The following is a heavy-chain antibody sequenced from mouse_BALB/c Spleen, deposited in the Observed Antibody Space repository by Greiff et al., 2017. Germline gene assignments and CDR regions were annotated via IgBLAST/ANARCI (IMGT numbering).Heavy chain of an antibody. Sequence: VQLQQSGAELVKPGASVKLSCKASGYTFTSYYMYWVKQRPGQGLEWIGGINPSNGGTNFNEKFKSKATLTVDKSSSTAYMQLSSLTSEDSAVYYCTRDDGYSSFDYWGQGTTLTVSS. J-gene: IGHJ2*01. CDR2: INPSNGGT. V-gene: IGHV1S81*02. D-gene: IGHD2-3*01. CDR1: GYTFTSYY. CDR3: TRDDGYSSFDY.